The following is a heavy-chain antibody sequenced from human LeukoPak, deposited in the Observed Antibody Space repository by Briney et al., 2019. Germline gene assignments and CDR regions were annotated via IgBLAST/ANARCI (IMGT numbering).Heavy chain of an antibody. Sequence: GGSLRLSCAASGFSFSSSWMHWVRQVPGKGLEWVSRINDDETSTTYAESVKGRFTISRDNAKNTLFLQMNSLRAEDAAVYYCVRGPINWGQGTLVTVSS. CDR3: VRGPIN. J-gene: IGHJ4*02. CDR1: GFSFSSSW. CDR2: INDDETST. V-gene: IGHV3-74*01.